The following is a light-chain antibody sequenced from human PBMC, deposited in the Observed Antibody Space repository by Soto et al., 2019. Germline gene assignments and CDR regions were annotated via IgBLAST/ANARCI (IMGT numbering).Light chain of an antibody. V-gene: IGKV1-9*01. Sequence: DIRLTQSPSFLSASVGDRVTITCRASQGISSYLAWYQQKPGKAPKLLIYAASTLQSGVPSRFSGSGSGTEFTLTISSLQPEDFATYYCQQLNSYPITFGQGTRLEIK. J-gene: IGKJ5*01. CDR1: QGISSY. CDR2: AAS. CDR3: QQLNSYPIT.